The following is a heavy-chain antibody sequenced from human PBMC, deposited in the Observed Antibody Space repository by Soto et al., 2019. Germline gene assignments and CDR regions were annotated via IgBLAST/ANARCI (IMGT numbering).Heavy chain of an antibody. CDR3: ARDRPIDVPAAGYWFDP. V-gene: IGHV1-18*01. CDR2: ISAYNGNT. Sequence: GASVKVSCKASGYTFTSYGISWVRQAPGQGLEWMVWISAYNGNTNYAQKLQGRVTMTTDTSTSTAYMELRSLRSDDTAFYYCARDRPIDVPAAGYWFDPWGQGTLVTVSS. D-gene: IGHD2-2*01. CDR1: GYTFTSYG. J-gene: IGHJ5*02.